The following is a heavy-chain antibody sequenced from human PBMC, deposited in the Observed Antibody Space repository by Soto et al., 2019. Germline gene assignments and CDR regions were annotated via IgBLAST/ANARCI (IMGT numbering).Heavy chain of an antibody. D-gene: IGHD2-15*01. CDR3: ARGAGYCSGGSCNYYYYYMDV. Sequence: GGSLRLSCAASGFTFSSYSMNWVRQAPEKGLEWVSYISSSSSTIYYADSVKGRFTISRDNAKNSLYLQMNSLRAEDTAVYFCARGAGYCSGGSCNYYYYYMDVWGKGTTVTVSS. J-gene: IGHJ6*03. CDR1: GFTFSSYS. V-gene: IGHV3-48*01. CDR2: ISSSSSTI.